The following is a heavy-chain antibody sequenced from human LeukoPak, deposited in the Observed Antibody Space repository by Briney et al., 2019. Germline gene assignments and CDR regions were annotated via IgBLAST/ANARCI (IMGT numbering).Heavy chain of an antibody. D-gene: IGHD6-19*01. J-gene: IGHJ4*02. CDR1: GFTFGSY. Sequence: GGSLRLSCAASGFTFGSYMTWVRQAPGNGLEWVSFIYSGGTTYYADSVKGRFTISRDNSKNTLYLQMNSLRAEDTAVYYCARQIGGGWSFDYWGQGTLVTVSS. CDR2: IYSGGTT. CDR3: ARQIGGGWSFDY. V-gene: IGHV3-66*04.